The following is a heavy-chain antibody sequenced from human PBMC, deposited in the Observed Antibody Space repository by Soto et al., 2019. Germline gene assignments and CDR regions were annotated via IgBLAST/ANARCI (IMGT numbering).Heavy chain of an antibody. J-gene: IGHJ5*01. CDR2: VNPTFGVT. CDR3: ARVTYGDYNFLDS. D-gene: IGHD4-17*01. CDR1: ENTFTIFF. V-gene: IGHV1-46*01. Sequence: QGLLIQSGAEVRRPGAAVKISCKASENTFTIFFFHWVRQAPGRSLEWLGMVNPTFGVTKYEQRFQGRLTMTGDTSTSTVFLEVRGLTSNDTALYFCARVTYGDYNFLDSWGHGTLVTVSS.